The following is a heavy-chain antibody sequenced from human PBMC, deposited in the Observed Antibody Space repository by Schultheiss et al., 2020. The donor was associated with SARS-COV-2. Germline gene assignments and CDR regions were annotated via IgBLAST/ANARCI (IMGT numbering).Heavy chain of an antibody. J-gene: IGHJ4*02. CDR3: ARDRGGDLDY. Sequence: GGSLRLSCAASGFTFDDYAMHWVRQAPGKGLEWVSSISSSSSYIFYADSVKGRFTISRDNARNSLYLQMNSLRAEDTSVYYCARDRGGDLDYWGQGTLVTVSS. CDR1: GFTFDDYA. V-gene: IGHV3-21*01. CDR2: ISSSSSYI.